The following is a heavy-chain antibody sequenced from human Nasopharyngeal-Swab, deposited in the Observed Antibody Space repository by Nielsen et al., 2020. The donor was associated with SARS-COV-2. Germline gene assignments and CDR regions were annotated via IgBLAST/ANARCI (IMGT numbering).Heavy chain of an antibody. J-gene: IGHJ6*02. V-gene: IGHV3-21*01. CDR1: GFTFRSYS. CDR3: AREDYDILTGYYQDYYYYYGMDV. CDR2: ISSSSSYI. Sequence: GESLKISCAASGFTFRSYSMNWVRQAPGKGLEWGSSISSSSSYIYYADSVKGRFTISRDNAKNSLYLQMNSLRAEDTAVYYCAREDYDILTGYYQDYYYYYGMDVWGQGTTVTVSS. D-gene: IGHD3-9*01.